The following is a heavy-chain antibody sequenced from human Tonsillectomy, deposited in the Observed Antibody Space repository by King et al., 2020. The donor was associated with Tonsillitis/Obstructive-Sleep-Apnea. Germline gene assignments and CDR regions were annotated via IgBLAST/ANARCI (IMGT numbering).Heavy chain of an antibody. J-gene: IGHJ4*02. D-gene: IGHD2-15*01. Sequence: VQLVQSGGGLVQPGGSLRLSCAASGFPFSSYSMNWVRQAPGKGLEWVSYISSSSSTIYYADSVKGRFTISRDNAKNSLYLQMNSLRDEDTAVYYCARESLGYCSGSSCAYFDYWGQGTLVTVSS. CDR2: ISSSSSTI. V-gene: IGHV3-48*02. CDR3: ARESLGYCSGSSCAYFDY. CDR1: GFPFSSYS.